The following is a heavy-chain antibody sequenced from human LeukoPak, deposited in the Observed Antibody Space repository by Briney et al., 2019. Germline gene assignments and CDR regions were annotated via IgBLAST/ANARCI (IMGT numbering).Heavy chain of an antibody. D-gene: IGHD5-12*01. CDR2: INPNSGGT. CDR1: GYTFTSYG. Sequence: GASVKVSCKASGYTFTSYGISWVRQAPGQGLEWMGWINPNSGGTNYAQKFQGRVTMTRDTSISTAYMELSRLRSDDTAVYYCARDPSYSGYGPFDYWGQGTLVTVSS. CDR3: ARDPSYSGYGPFDY. J-gene: IGHJ4*02. V-gene: IGHV1-2*02.